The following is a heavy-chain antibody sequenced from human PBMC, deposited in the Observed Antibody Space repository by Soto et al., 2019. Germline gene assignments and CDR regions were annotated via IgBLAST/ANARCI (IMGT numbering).Heavy chain of an antibody. CDR3: ARDSDTAMVNYYYYGMDV. CDR1: GGTFSSYA. D-gene: IGHD5-18*01. J-gene: IGHJ6*02. CDR2: IIPIFGTA. Sequence: GASVKVSCKASGGTFSSYAISWVRQAPGQGLEWMGGIIPIFGTANYAQKFQGRVTITADESTSTAYMELSSLGSEDTAVYYCARDSDTAMVNYYYYGMDVWGQGTTVTVSS. V-gene: IGHV1-69*13.